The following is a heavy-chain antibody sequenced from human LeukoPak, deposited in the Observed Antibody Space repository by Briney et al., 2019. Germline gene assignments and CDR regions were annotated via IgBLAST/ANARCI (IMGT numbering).Heavy chain of an antibody. CDR1: GYTFTGYY. CDR3: AAHYYDSSGERQFDY. V-gene: IGHV1-2*02. CDR2: INPNSGGT. D-gene: IGHD3-22*01. J-gene: IGHJ4*02. Sequence: ASVKVSCKASGYTFTGYYMHWVRQAPGQGLEWMGWINPNSGGTNYAQKFQGRVTMTRDTSISTAYMELSRLRSDDTAVYYCAAHYYDSSGERQFDYWGQGTLVTVSS.